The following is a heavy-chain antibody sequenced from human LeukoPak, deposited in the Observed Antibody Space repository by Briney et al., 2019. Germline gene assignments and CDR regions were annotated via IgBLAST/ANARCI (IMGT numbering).Heavy chain of an antibody. V-gene: IGHV3-74*03. D-gene: IGHD3-22*01. CDR2: IDNAGSIT. J-gene: IGHJ4*02. Sequence: RAGGSLRLSCAASGFTFSNYWIHWVRQAPGKGLVWVSRIDNAGSITTYADSAKGRFTISRDNAESTLYLQMNSLRVEDTAVYYCVRSAFHAGSGNYYDYWGQGTLVTVSS. CDR3: VRSAFHAGSGNYYDY. CDR1: GFTFSNYW.